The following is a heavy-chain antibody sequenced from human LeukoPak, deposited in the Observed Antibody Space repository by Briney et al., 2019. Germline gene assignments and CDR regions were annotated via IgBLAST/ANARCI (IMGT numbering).Heavy chain of an antibody. CDR3: ARDRQQLAEGYYYYYMDV. J-gene: IGHJ6*03. D-gene: IGHD6-13*01. CDR1: GFTVSSNY. V-gene: IGHV3-53*01. Sequence: GGSLRLSCAASGFTVSSNYMSWVRQAPGKGLEWVSVIYSGGSTYYADSVKGRFTISRDNSKNTLYLQMNSLRAEDTAVYYCARDRQQLAEGYYYYYMDVWGKGTTVTISS. CDR2: IYSGGST.